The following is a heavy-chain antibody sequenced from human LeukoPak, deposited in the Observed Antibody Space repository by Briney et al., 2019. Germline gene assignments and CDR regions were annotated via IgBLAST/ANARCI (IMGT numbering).Heavy chain of an antibody. CDR3: AMDFWSGYGAFDI. CDR1: GFTVSSNY. V-gene: IGHV3-53*01. Sequence: GGSLRLSCAASGFTVSSNYMSWVRQAPGKGLVWVSVIYSGGSTYYADSVKGRFTISRDNSKNTLYLQMNSLRAEDTAVYYCAMDFWSGYGAFDIWGQGTMVTVSS. D-gene: IGHD3-3*01. CDR2: IYSGGST. J-gene: IGHJ3*02.